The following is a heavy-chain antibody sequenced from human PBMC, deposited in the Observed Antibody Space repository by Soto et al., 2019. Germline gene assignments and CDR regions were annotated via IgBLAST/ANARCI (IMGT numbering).Heavy chain of an antibody. CDR3: AKQKTPNNGESVMVRGVYFDY. CDR1: GFTFSSYA. J-gene: IGHJ4*02. Sequence: EVQLLESGGGLVQPGGSLRLSCAASGFTFSSYAMSWVRQAPGKGLEWVSAISDSGGSTYYADSVKGRFTISRDNSKNTLYLQLNSLRAEDTAVYYCAKQKTPNNGESVMVRGVYFDYWGQGNLVNVSS. D-gene: IGHD3-10*01. V-gene: IGHV3-23*01. CDR2: ISDSGGST.